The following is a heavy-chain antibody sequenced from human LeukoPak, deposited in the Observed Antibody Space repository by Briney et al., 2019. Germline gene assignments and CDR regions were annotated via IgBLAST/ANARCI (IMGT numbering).Heavy chain of an antibody. Sequence: PGGSLRLSCAASGFTFSSYWMSWVRQAPGKGLEWVANIKQDGSEKYYVDSVKGRFTISRDNAKNSLYLQMNGLRAEDTAVYYCARGGQYSSSWYNWFDPWGQGTLVTVSS. CDR2: IKQDGSEK. CDR3: ARGGQYSSSWYNWFDP. V-gene: IGHV3-7*01. D-gene: IGHD6-13*01. J-gene: IGHJ5*02. CDR1: GFTFSSYW.